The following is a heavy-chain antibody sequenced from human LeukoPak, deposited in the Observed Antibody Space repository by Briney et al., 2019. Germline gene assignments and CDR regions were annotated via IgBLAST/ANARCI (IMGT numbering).Heavy chain of an antibody. CDR1: GGSISSYY. J-gene: IGHJ3*02. CDR2: IYYSGTT. D-gene: IGHD2-15*01. Sequence: SQTLSLTCTVSGGSISSYYWSWIRQPPGKGVEWIGYIYYSGTTNYNPSLKSRVTISVDTSKNQFSLKLSSVIAADTAVYYCARWVPSYDIVVVVAAKDAFDIWGQGTMVTVSS. CDR3: ARWVPSYDIVVVVAAKDAFDI. V-gene: IGHV4-59*01.